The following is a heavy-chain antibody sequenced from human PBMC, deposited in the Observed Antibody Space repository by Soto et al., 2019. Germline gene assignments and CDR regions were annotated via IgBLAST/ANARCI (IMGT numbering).Heavy chain of an antibody. D-gene: IGHD3-3*01. J-gene: IGHJ6*02. CDR1: GFTFSSYW. CDR3: AREGGKGFYDFWSGWDYYYGMDV. CDR2: INSDGSST. V-gene: IGHV3-74*01. Sequence: GGSLRLSCAASGFTFSSYWMHWVRQAPGKGLVWVSRINSDGSSTSYADSVKGRFTISRDNAKNTLYLQMNSLRAEDTAVYYCAREGGKGFYDFWSGWDYYYGMDVWGQGTTVTVSS.